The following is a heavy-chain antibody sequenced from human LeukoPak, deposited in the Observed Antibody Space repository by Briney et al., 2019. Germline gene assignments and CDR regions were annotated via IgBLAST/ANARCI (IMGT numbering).Heavy chain of an antibody. CDR3: TPDGVY. Sequence: PGGSLRLSCAASGLTFSNAWMSCVRQAPGKGLEWVGRMKSKTDGGTTDYAAPVKGRCTISRDDSKNTLYLQMNSLQTENTAVYYCTPDGVYWGQGTLVTVSS. CDR2: MKSKTDGGTT. J-gene: IGHJ4*02. V-gene: IGHV3-15*01. CDR1: GLTFSNAW. D-gene: IGHD2-8*01.